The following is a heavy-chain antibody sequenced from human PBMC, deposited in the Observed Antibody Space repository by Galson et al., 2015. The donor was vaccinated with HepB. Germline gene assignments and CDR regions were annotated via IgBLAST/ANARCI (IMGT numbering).Heavy chain of an antibody. CDR1: GGSISSSNW. CDR2: IYHSGST. J-gene: IGHJ4*02. Sequence: ETLSLTCAVSGGSISSSNWWSWVRQPPGKGLEWIGEIYHSGSTNYNPSLKSRVTISVDKSKDQFSLKLSSVTAADTAVYYCVRAEQWLVRGFDYWGQGTLVTVSS. D-gene: IGHD6-19*01. CDR3: VRAEQWLVRGFDY. V-gene: IGHV4-4*02.